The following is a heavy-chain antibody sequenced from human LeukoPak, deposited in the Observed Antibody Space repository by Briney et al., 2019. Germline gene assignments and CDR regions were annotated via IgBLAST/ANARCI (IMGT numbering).Heavy chain of an antibody. D-gene: IGHD4-23*01. Sequence: ASVKVSCKASGCTFSSYAISWVRQAPGQGLEWMGGIIPIFGTANYAQQFQGRVTITADESTSTAYMELSSLRSEDTAVYYCARGGPVVTTSFDYWGQGTLVTVSS. CDR1: GCTFSSYA. J-gene: IGHJ4*02. CDR2: IIPIFGTA. CDR3: ARGGPVVTTSFDY. V-gene: IGHV1-69*13.